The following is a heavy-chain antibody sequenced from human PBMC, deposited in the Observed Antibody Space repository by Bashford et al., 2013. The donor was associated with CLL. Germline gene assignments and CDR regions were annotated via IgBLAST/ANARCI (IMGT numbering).Heavy chain of an antibody. J-gene: IGHJ6*02. V-gene: IGHV4-34*01. CDR1: GGSFSGYY. CDR3: ARGPMIVVVINPGEPYYYYYYGMDV. Sequence: SETLSLTCAVYGGSFSGYYWSWIRHAPTGRGVEWIGEINHSGSTNYNPSLKSRVTISVDTSKNQFSLKLSSVTAADTAVYYCARGPMIVVVINPGEPYYYYYYGMDVWAKGPRSPSP. D-gene: IGHD3-22*01. CDR2: INHSGST.